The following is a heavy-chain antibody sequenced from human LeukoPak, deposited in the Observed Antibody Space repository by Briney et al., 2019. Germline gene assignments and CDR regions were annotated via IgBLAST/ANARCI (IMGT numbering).Heavy chain of an antibody. CDR2: IYPGDSDT. J-gene: IGHJ6*02. Sequence: GESLKISCKGSGYSFTSYWIGWVRQMPGKGLEWMGIIYPGDSDTRYSPSFQGQVTISADKSISTAYLQWSSLRASDTAMYYCARLGSTSRNYYYGMDVWGQGTTVTVSS. V-gene: IGHV5-51*01. D-gene: IGHD2-2*01. CDR3: ARLGSTSRNYYYGMDV. CDR1: GYSFTSYW.